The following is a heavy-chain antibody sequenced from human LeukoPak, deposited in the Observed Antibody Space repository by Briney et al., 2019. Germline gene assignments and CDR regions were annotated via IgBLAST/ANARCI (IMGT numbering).Heavy chain of an antibody. CDR1: GFTVSSNY. CDR2: IYSGGST. D-gene: IGHD1-1*01. V-gene: IGHV3-66*01. CDR3: ARSVGTSDFDY. Sequence: GGSLRLSCAASGFTVSSNYMSWVRQAPGEGLEWVSVIYSGGSTYYADSVKGRFTISRDNSKNTLYLQMNSLRAEDTAVYYCARSVGTSDFDYWGQGTLVTVSS. J-gene: IGHJ4*02.